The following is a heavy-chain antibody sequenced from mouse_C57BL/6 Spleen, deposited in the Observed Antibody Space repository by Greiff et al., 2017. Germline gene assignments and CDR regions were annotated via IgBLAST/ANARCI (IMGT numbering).Heavy chain of an antibody. V-gene: IGHV1-55*01. J-gene: IGHJ3*01. CDR3: ARGGIGGYFY. CDR2: IYPGSGSS. D-gene: IGHD2-3*01. CDR1: GYTFTSYW. Sequence: QVQLQQPGAELVKPGASVKMSCKASGYTFTSYWLTLVKQRPGEGLEWVGDIYPGSGSSHYNEQFKSKATLTVDTSSSTDYMQLSGLTSEDSAVYYCARGGIGGYFYWGQGTLVTVSA.